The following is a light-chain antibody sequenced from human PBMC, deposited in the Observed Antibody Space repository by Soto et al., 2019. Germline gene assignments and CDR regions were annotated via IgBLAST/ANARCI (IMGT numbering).Light chain of an antibody. CDR3: TSYTSSSTLDV. CDR2: EVS. Sequence: QSVLTQPASVSGSPGQSITISCTGTSSDVGGYNYASWYQQHPGKAPKLMIYEVSNRPLGVSNRFSGSKSGNTASLTISGLQAEDEADYYCTSYTSSSTLDVFGTGTKVTVL. J-gene: IGLJ1*01. V-gene: IGLV2-14*01. CDR1: SSDVGGYNY.